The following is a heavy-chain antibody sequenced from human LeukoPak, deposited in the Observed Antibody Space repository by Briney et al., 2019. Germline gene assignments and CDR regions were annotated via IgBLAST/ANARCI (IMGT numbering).Heavy chain of an antibody. CDR2: IRYDGSNK. CDR1: GFTFSSYG. Sequence: GGSLRLSCAASGFTFSSYGMHWVRQARGKGLEWVAFIRYDGSNKYYTDSVKGRFTISRDNCKNTLYLQMNSLRAEDTAVYYCAKPSRYYYDSSDFDYWGQGTLVTVSS. V-gene: IGHV3-30*02. J-gene: IGHJ4*02. CDR3: AKPSRYYYDSSDFDY. D-gene: IGHD3-22*01.